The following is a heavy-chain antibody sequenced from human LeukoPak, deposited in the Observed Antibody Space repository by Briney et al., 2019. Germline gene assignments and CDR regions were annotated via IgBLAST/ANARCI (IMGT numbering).Heavy chain of an antibody. CDR2: IRYDGSNK. V-gene: IGHV3-30*02. J-gene: IGHJ6*03. D-gene: IGHD1-26*01. CDR3: ARAYSESYGLGYYYMDV. Sequence: GGSLRLSCAASGFTFSSYGMHWVRQAPGKGLEWVTFIRYDGSNKYYADSVKGRFTISRDNAKKSLYLQMNSLRAEDTAVYYCARAYSESYGLGYYYMDVWGKGTTVTVSS. CDR1: GFTFSSYG.